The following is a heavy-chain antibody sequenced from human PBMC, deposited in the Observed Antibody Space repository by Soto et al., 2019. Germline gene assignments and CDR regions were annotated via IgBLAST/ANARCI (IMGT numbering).Heavy chain of an antibody. Sequence: SETLSLTCAVYGGSFSVYYWRWIRQPPGKGLEWIGEINHSGSTNYNPSLKSRVTISVDTSKNQFSLKLSSVTAADTAVYYCAIVLTYYDYVWGSPGKDAFDIWGQGTMVTVSS. V-gene: IGHV4-34*01. CDR2: INHSGST. CDR1: GGSFSVYY. CDR3: AIVLTYYDYVWGSPGKDAFDI. J-gene: IGHJ3*02. D-gene: IGHD3-16*01.